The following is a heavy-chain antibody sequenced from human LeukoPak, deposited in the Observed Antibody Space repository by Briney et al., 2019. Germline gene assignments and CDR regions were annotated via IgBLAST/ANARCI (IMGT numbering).Heavy chain of an antibody. CDR1: GGSISTYY. D-gene: IGHD6-19*01. CDR3: ARVSFGGSGWYPFDY. J-gene: IGHJ4*02. V-gene: IGHV4-59*01. CDR2: IYYSGST. Sequence: PSETLSLTCTVPGGSISTYYWSWIRQPPGKGLEWIGYIYYSGSTNYNPSLKSRVTISVDTSKNQFSLKLSSVTAADTAVYYCARVSFGGSGWYPFDYWGQGTLVTVSS.